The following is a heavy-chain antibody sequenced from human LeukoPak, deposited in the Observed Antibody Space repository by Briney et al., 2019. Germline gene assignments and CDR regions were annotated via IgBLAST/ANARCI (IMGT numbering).Heavy chain of an antibody. CDR2: VYTSGST. D-gene: IGHD2-2*01. V-gene: IGHV4-4*07. Sequence: ASETLSLTCSVSGGSVSRYSWSWIRQSAVKGLEWIGRVYTSGSTNYNPSLKSRVTMSIDTSKNQFSLNLSSVTAADAAVYYCAKSVVPAAPLDSWGQGTLVTVSS. CDR1: GGSVSRYS. CDR3: AKSVVPAAPLDS. J-gene: IGHJ4*02.